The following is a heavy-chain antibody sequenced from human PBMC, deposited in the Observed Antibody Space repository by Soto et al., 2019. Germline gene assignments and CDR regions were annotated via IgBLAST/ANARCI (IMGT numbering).Heavy chain of an antibody. V-gene: IGHV4-31*03. D-gene: IGHD6-13*01. CDR1: GLTISSDSYY. Sequence: LALTCTFWGLTISSDSYYYSWIRQRPGKGLEWVCNIYYNGSTYYSPSLKSRVTLCVDTSKNQFSLRLASVTAADTAVYYCARYRISGSWSKFDYWGQGTLVTVSS. CDR3: ARYRISGSWSKFDY. J-gene: IGHJ4*02. CDR2: IYYNGST.